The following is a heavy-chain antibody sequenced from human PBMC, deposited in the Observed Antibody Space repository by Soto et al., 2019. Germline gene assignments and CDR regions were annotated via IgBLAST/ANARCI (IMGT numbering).Heavy chain of an antibody. CDR3: AREYNWNDVRYGMDV. CDR2: IYPGDSDT. Sequence: GESLKISCKGSGYSFTSYWIGWVRQMPGKGLEWMGIIYPGDSDTRYSPSFQGQVTISADKSISTAYLQWSSLKASDTAVYFCAREYNWNDVRYGMDVWGQGTTVTVSS. V-gene: IGHV5-51*01. J-gene: IGHJ6*02. CDR1: GYSFTSYW. D-gene: IGHD1-20*01.